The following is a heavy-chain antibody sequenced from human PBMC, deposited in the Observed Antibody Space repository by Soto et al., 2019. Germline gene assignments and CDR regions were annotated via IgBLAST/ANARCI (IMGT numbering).Heavy chain of an antibody. Sequence: QVQLVESGGGVVQPGRSLRLSCAASGFTFSSYGMHWVRQAPGKGLEWVAVKWYDGRNTYYADSVKGRFTISRDDSKNTVYLQMNSLRVEDTAVYHCARDWLSRTVDYWGQGTLVTVSS. CDR3: ARDWLSRTVDY. V-gene: IGHV3-33*01. D-gene: IGHD5-12*01. CDR2: KWYDGRNT. CDR1: GFTFSSYG. J-gene: IGHJ4*02.